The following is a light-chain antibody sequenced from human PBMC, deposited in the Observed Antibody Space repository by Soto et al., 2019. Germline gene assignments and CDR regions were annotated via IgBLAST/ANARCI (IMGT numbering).Light chain of an antibody. CDR3: QQSYSTPGT. V-gene: IGKV1-39*01. CDR2: AAS. CDR1: QSISSY. Sequence: SPSSLSASVGDRVTITCRASQSISSYLNWYQQKPGKAPKLLIYAASSLQSGVPSRFSGSGSGTDFTLTISSLQPEDFATYYCQQSYSTPGTFGQGTKVDIK. J-gene: IGKJ1*01.